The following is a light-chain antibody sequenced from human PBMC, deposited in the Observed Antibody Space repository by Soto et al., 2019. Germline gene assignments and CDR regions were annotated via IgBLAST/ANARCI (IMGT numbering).Light chain of an antibody. CDR3: TSYTSSGTPYV. J-gene: IGLJ1*01. Sequence: QSVLTQPASVSGSPGQSIPISCAGTSSDVGGYTYVSWYQQHPGKAPKLMIYDVSNRPSGVSNRFSGSKSGNTASLTISGLQAEDEADYYCTSYTSSGTPYVFGGGTKVTVL. CDR2: DVS. V-gene: IGLV2-14*01. CDR1: SSDVGGYTY.